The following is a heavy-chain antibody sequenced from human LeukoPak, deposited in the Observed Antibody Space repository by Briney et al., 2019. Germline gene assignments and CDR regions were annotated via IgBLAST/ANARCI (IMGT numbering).Heavy chain of an antibody. J-gene: IGHJ5*02. CDR1: GGSISSYY. D-gene: IGHD3-10*01. CDR2: IHYTGST. V-gene: IGHV4-59*01. Sequence: SETLSLTCTVSGGSISSYYWSWIRQPPGKGLECIGYIHYTGSTNYNPSLKSRVTISVDTSKNQFSLKLNSVTAADTAVYYCARGGYYGSGDDFRFDPWGQGTLVTVSS. CDR3: ARGGYYGSGDDFRFDP.